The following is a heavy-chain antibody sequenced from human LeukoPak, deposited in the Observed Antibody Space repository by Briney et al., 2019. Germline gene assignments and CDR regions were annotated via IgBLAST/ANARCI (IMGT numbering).Heavy chain of an antibody. J-gene: IGHJ4*02. CDR1: GRSFSGYY. CDR2: INHRGST. CDR3: ARALRGYCSSTSCFHFDY. Sequence: SETLSLTCTVYGRSFSGYYWSWIRQPPGKGPEWVGEINHRGSTNYNPSLKSRVTISVDTSKNQFSLKLSSVTAADTAVYYCARALRGYCSSTSCFHFDYWGQGTLVTVSS. D-gene: IGHD2-2*01. V-gene: IGHV4-34*01.